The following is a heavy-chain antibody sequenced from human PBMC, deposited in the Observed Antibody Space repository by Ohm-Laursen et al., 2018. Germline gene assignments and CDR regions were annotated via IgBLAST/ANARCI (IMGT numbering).Heavy chain of an antibody. CDR1: SGSISSYY. CDR3: ARVLPRTGAIDY. CDR2: IYSSGRT. J-gene: IGHJ4*02. D-gene: IGHD1-26*01. V-gene: IGHV4-59*01. Sequence: SQTLSLTCFVSSGSISSYYWTWIRQPPGKGLEWIGYIYSSGRTNYNPSLTSRVTISLDTSKNEFSLNLRSLTAADTAVYYCARVLPRTGAIDYWGQGTLVTVSS.